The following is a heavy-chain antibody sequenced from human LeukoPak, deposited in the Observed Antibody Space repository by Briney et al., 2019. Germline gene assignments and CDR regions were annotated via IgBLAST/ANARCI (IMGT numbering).Heavy chain of an antibody. CDR1: GDSVSSNSAA. D-gene: IGHD3-10*01. CDR3: ARGRPRLTYYYGSESYLDY. V-gene: IGHV6-1*01. J-gene: IGHJ4*02. Sequence: SGPGLVKPSQTLSLTCAISGDSVSSNSAAWNWIRQSPSRGLEWLGRTYYRSKWYNDYAVSVKSRITINPDTSKNQFSLQLNSVTPEDTAVYYCARGRPRLTYYYGSESYLDYWGQGTLVTVSS. CDR2: TYYRSKWYN.